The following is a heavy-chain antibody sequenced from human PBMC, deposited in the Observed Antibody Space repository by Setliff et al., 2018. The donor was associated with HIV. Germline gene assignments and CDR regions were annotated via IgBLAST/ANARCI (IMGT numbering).Heavy chain of an antibody. CDR3: TREVVTTSLGNYYFMDV. D-gene: IGHD2-21*02. CDR2: IRSKPYGGTT. V-gene: IGHV3-49*04. J-gene: IGHJ6*03. CDR1: GFIFGDYG. Sequence: HPGGSLRLSCTGSGFIFGDYGMSWVRQAPGKGLEWVAFIRSKPYGGTTEYAASVKGRLTISRDDSKSIAYLQMNSLKTEDTAVYYCTREVVTTSLGNYYFMDVWGNGTTVTSP.